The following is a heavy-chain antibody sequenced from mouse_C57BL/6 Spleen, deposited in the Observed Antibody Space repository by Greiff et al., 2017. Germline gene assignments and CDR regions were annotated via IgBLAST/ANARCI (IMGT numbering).Heavy chain of an antibody. J-gene: IGHJ2*01. V-gene: IGHV5-4*01. CDR3: ARDREPDWDYFDY. Sequence: EVMLVESGGGLVKPGGSLKLSCAASGFTFSSYAMSWVRQTPEKRLEWVATISDGGSYTYYPDNVKGRFTISRDKANNNLSLQMSHLKSEDTAMYYCARDREPDWDYFDYWGQGTTLTVSS. CDR2: ISDGGSYT. D-gene: IGHD4-1*01. CDR1: GFTFSSYA.